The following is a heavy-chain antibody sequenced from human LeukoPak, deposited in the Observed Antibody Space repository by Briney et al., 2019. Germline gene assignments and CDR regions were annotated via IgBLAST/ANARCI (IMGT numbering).Heavy chain of an antibody. J-gene: IGHJ6*02. Sequence: PGGSLRLSCAASGFTFSSYAMHWVRQAPGMGLEWVAVTSYDGNNQYYADSVMGRFTISRDNSKNTLYLQMNSLRAEDTAVYYCAKLQSDGLRTYYGMDVWGQGTTVTVSS. CDR3: AKLQSDGLRTYYGMDV. V-gene: IGHV3-30-3*02. CDR1: GFTFSSYA. CDR2: TSYDGNNQ. D-gene: IGHD4-17*01.